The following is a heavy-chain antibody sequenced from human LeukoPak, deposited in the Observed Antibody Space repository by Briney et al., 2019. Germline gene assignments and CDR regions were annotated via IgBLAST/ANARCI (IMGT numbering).Heavy chain of an antibody. CDR3: ARRAYGSGYYYFDY. J-gene: IGHJ4*02. CDR2: IYYSGST. CDR1: GGSLTSYY. V-gene: IGHV4-59*01. Sequence: SETLSLTCTVSGGSLTSYYWSWIRQPPGKGLEWNGYIYYSGSTNYNPSLKSRVTISVDTSKNQFSLKLSSVTAADTAVYYCARRAYGSGYYYFDYWGQGALVTVSS. D-gene: IGHD3-22*01.